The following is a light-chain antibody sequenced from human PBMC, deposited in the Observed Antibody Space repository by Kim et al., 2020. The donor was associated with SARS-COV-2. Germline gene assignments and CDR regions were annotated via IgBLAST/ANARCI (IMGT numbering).Light chain of an antibody. Sequence: SSELTQDPAVSVALGQTVRITCQGDSLRSYYATWYQQKPGQAPILVIYGKNNRPSGIPDRFSGSSTGTTASLTITGAQSRDEGDYHCNSRDSNGNHVLGG. V-gene: IGLV3-19*01. CDR1: SLRSYY. J-gene: IGLJ2*01. CDR3: NSRDSNGNHV. CDR2: GKN.